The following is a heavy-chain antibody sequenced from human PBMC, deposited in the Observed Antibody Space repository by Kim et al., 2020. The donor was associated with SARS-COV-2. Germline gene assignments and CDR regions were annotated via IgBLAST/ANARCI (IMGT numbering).Heavy chain of an antibody. J-gene: IGHJ4*02. Sequence: GGSLRLSCVASGFTFSPYSMNWVRQAPGGGLEWVSYITSTGSKIKYTDSVKGRFTISRDNAKNSVYLQMNSLRAEDTALYYCARSVEGHFDVWGQGTPV. D-gene: IGHD2-2*01. V-gene: IGHV3-48*01. CDR1: GFTFSPYS. CDR3: ARSVEGHFDV. CDR2: ITSTGSKI.